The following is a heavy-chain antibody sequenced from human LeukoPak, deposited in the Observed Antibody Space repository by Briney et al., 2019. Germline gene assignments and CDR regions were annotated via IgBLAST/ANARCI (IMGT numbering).Heavy chain of an antibody. CDR1: GFTFDDYG. CDR2: INWNGGSA. J-gene: IGHJ4*02. CDR3: ARDSYYGSGSYPSDY. D-gene: IGHD3-10*01. V-gene: IGHV3-20*04. Sequence: TGGSLRLSCAASGFTFDDYGMSWVRQAPGKGLEWVSGINWNGGSAGYADSAKGRFTISRDNAKNSLYLQMNSLRAEDTALYYCARDSYYGSGSYPSDYWGQGTLVTVSS.